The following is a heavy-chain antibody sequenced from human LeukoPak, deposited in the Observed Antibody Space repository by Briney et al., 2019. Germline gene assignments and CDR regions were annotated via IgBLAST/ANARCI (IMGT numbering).Heavy chain of an antibody. CDR1: GFTFSSYW. CDR2: IKQDGSEK. V-gene: IGHV3-7*01. J-gene: IGHJ5*02. CDR3: ARDDCSSISCYHNWFDP. Sequence: GGSLRLSCAASGFTFSSYWMSWVRQAPGKGLEWVANIKQDGSEKYYVDSVKGRFTISRDNAKNSLYLQMNSLRAEDTAVYYCARDDCSSISCYHNWFDPWGQGTLVTVPS. D-gene: IGHD2-2*01.